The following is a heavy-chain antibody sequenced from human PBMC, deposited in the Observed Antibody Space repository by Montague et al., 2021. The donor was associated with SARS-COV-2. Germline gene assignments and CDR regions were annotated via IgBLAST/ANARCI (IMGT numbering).Heavy chain of an antibody. D-gene: IGHD1-7*01. CDR2: MSDSGTA. CDR3: ARNPDRDLLTGTTSYGLGV. J-gene: IGHJ6*02. CDR1: GGSISTYY. Sequence: SETLSLTCSVSGGSISTYYWSWIRQPPGKGLEWIGWMSDSGTANYNPSLHSRVTIRIDKSKNQFSLKLTSVTPADTAQYYCARNPDRDLLTGTTSYGLGVWGQGTTVIVSS. V-gene: IGHV4-59*01.